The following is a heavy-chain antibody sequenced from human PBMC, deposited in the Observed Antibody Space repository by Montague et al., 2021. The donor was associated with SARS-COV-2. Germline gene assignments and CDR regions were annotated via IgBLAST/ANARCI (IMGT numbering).Heavy chain of an antibody. Sequence: LSLTCAVHGGSFSGYYWNWIRQPPGKGLEWIGEINHGGNTNYNPSLKNRLTISVDTSKNQFSLKLTSVAATDTAVYYCARLRDGVVPSPILGIGPYFTYYYMDVWGKGTTVTVSS. CDR1: GGSFSGYY. D-gene: IGHD2-15*01. J-gene: IGHJ6*03. V-gene: IGHV4-34*01. CDR3: ARLRDGVVPSPILGIGPYFTYYYMDV. CDR2: INHGGNT.